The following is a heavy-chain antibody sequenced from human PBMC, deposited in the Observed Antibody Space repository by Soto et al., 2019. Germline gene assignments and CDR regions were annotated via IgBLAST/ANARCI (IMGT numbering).Heavy chain of an antibody. CDR2: IYYSGNT. CDR3: ARLPWADYGGIFDP. D-gene: IGHD4-17*01. V-gene: IGHV4-59*01. Sequence: PSETLSLTCTVSGGSISSYYWSWIRQPPGKGLEWIGYIYYSGNTNYNPSLKSRVTISVDTSKNQFSLKLTSVTAADTAAYYCARLPWADYGGIFDPWGQGTLVTVS. J-gene: IGHJ5*02. CDR1: GGSISSYY.